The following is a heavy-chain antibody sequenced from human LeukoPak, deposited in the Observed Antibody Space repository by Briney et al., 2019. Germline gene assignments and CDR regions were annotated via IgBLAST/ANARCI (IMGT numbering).Heavy chain of an antibody. CDR2: ISGSGGST. V-gene: IGHV3-23*01. D-gene: IGHD2-15*01. CDR3: AKGPNSAATGYLNWFDP. Sequence: GGSLRLSCAASGFTFSNYAMSWVRQAPGEGLEWVSGISGSGGSTYYADSVRGRFTISRDNSKNTLFLQMNSLRADDTAVYYCAKGPNSAATGYLNWFDPWGQGTLVTVSS. J-gene: IGHJ5*02. CDR1: GFTFSNYA.